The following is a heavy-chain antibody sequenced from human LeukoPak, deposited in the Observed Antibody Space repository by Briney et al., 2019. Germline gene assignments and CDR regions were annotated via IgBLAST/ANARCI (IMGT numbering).Heavy chain of an antibody. V-gene: IGHV3-48*01. CDR2: ISSSCSTI. J-gene: IGHJ4*02. Sequence: GGSLRLSCAASGFTFSSYSMNWVRQAPGKGLEWVSYISSSCSTIYYADSVKGRFTISRDNAKNSLYLQMNSLRAEDTAVYYCARDPDYDFWSGYEDYWGQGTLVTVSS. D-gene: IGHD3-3*01. CDR3: ARDPDYDFWSGYEDY. CDR1: GFTFSSYS.